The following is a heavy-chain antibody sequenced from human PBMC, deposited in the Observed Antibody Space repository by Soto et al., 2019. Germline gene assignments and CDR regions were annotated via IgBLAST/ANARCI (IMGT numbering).Heavy chain of an antibody. V-gene: IGHV3-48*03. Sequence: GGSLRLSCAASGLTFSRYEMNCVRQSAGKGLEWVSYISSSGSTIYYADSVKGRFTISRDNAKNSLYLQMNSLRAEDTAVYYCALWFGEYYYYGMDVWGQGTTVTVSS. CDR2: ISSSGSTI. D-gene: IGHD3-10*01. CDR3: ALWFGEYYYYGMDV. CDR1: GLTFSRYE. J-gene: IGHJ6*02.